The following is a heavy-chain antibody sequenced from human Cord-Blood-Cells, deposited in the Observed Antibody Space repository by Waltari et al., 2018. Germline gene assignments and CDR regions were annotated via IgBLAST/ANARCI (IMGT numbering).Heavy chain of an antibody. J-gene: IGHJ4*02. CDR2: IANDGSNK. V-gene: IGHV3-30-3*01. Sequence: QVQLVESGGGVVQPGRSLRLSCAASGFTFSSYAMHWVRQAPGKGLEWVAVIANDGSNKYYADSVKGRFTISRDNAKNTLYLQMNSLRAEDTAVYYCAREYYYGSGSDYWGQGTLVTVSS. CDR3: AREYYYGSGSDY. CDR1: GFTFSSYA. D-gene: IGHD3-10*01.